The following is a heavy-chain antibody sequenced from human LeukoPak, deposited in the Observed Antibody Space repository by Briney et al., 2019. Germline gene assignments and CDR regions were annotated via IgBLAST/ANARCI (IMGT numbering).Heavy chain of an antibody. D-gene: IGHD1-26*01. CDR1: GYTLTELS. CDR3: ARDPPSDRIRWELLPALDY. CDR2: FDPEDGET. V-gene: IGHV1-24*01. J-gene: IGHJ4*02. Sequence: ASVKVSCKVSGYTLTELSMHWVRQAPGKGLEWMGGFDPEDGETIYAQKFQGRVTMTEDTSTDTAYMELSSLRSEDTAVYYCARDPPSDRIRWELLPALDYWGQGTLVTVSS.